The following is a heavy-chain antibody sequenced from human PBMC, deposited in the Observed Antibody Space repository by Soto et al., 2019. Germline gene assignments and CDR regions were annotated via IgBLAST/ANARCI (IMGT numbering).Heavy chain of an antibody. CDR1: GFSLTTTGVG. J-gene: IGHJ5*02. V-gene: IGHV2-5*02. CDR3: AYRHDYRSRWDAGWCDP. Sequence: QITLKESGPTLVKPTQTLTLTCTFSGFSLTTTGVGVGWIRQPPGKALEWLALLYWDDDKRYSPSLKTRLTINKDTSKNQVVLTMTNMDPVDTATYYWAYRHDYRSRWDAGWCDPWGQGTLVTVSS. CDR2: LYWDDDK. D-gene: IGHD6-13*01.